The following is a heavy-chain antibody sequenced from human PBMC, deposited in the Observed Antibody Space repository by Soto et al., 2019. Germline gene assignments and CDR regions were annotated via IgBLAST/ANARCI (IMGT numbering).Heavy chain of an antibody. CDR1: GYTFTSYG. D-gene: IGHD3-3*01. J-gene: IGHJ4*02. V-gene: IGHV1-18*01. CDR2: ISAYNGNT. Sequence: ASVKVSCKASGYTFTSYGISWVRQAPGQGLEWMGWISAYNGNTNYAQKLQGRVTMTTDTSTSTAYMELRSLRSDDTAVYYCARLYDFWGGYYTRGYYFDYWGQGTLVTVSS. CDR3: ARLYDFWGGYYTRGYYFDY.